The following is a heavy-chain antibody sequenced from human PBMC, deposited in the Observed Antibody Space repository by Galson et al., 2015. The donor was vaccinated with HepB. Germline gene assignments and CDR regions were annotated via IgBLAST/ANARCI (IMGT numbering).Heavy chain of an antibody. CDR2: IIPRSGTA. CDR1: GGTLSTYA. V-gene: IGHV1-69*13. CDR3: ARGKDIVGGYYYYGMDV. D-gene: IGHD2-15*01. Sequence: SVKVSCKASGGTLSTYAISWVREAPGQGLEWMGGIIPRSGTANYAQKFQGRVTITVDESTSTAYMELSSLRSEDTAVYYCARGKDIVGGYYYYGMDVWGQGTTVTVSS. J-gene: IGHJ6*02.